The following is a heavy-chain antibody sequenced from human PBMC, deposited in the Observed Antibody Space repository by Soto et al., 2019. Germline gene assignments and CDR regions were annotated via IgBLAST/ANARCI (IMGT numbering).Heavy chain of an antibody. CDR2: ISGSGGST. V-gene: IGHV3-23*01. D-gene: IGHD3-10*01. CDR1: GFTFSSYA. CDR3: ARVVRRVVLFLDF. J-gene: IGHJ4*02. Sequence: GGSLRLSCAASGFTFSSYAMSWVRQAPGKGLEWVSAISGSGGSTYYADSVKGRFTISRDNAKNTLYLQMNSLRDEDTAVYYCARVVRRVVLFLDFWGQGTLVTVSS.